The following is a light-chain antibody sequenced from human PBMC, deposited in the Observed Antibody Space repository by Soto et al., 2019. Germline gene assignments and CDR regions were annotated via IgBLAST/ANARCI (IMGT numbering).Light chain of an antibody. CDR2: AAS. Sequence: DIQMTQSTASLSASVGDGVTITCRASQTISSYLNWYQKKPGKAPTLLIYAASTLQSGVPSRFSGSRSGTDFTLTISSLQPEDFASYYCQQSSRTPWTFGQGTKVDI. CDR1: QTISSY. V-gene: IGKV1-39*01. J-gene: IGKJ1*01. CDR3: QQSSRTPWT.